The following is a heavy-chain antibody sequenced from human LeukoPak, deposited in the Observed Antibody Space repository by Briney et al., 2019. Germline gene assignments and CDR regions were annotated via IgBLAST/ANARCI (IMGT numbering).Heavy chain of an antibody. D-gene: IGHD4-17*01. CDR3: ARDLPDGDYGDAFDI. J-gene: IGHJ3*02. CDR1: GGTFSSYA. V-gene: IGHV1-69*04. Sequence: SVKVSCKASGGTFSSYAISWVRPAPGQGLEWMGRIIPILGIANYAQKFQGRVTITADKPTSTAYMELSSLRSEDTAVYYCARDLPDGDYGDAFDIWGQGTMVTVSS. CDR2: IIPILGIA.